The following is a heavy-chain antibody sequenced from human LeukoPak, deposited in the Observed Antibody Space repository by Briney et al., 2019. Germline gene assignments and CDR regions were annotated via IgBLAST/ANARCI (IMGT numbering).Heavy chain of an antibody. CDR1: RFTVSGNY. CDR3: AREDCSGGSCYVDY. J-gene: IGHJ4*02. D-gene: IGHD2-15*01. CDR2: IYSGGGT. Sequence: GGALRLSCAASRFTVSGNYTSWVRQAPGEGLEWVSVIYSGGGTYYADSVRGRFTISRDNSKNTLYLQMNSLRAEDTAVYYCAREDCSGGSCYVDYWGQGTLVTVSS. V-gene: IGHV3-53*01.